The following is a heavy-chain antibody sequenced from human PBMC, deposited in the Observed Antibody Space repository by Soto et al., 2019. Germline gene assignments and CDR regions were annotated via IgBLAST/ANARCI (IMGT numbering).Heavy chain of an antibody. CDR2: IYPGDSDT. D-gene: IGHD4-17*01. CDR3: ARRRNDYGDYYYYMDV. V-gene: IGHV5-51*01. Sequence: GESLKLFSKDSGYSFTGYWIGCVRRMAGKGLKWMGIIYPGDSDTRYSPSFQGQVTISAAKSISTAYLQWSSLKASDTAMYYCARRRNDYGDYYYYMDVWGKGTTVTVSS. J-gene: IGHJ6*03. CDR1: GYSFTGYW.